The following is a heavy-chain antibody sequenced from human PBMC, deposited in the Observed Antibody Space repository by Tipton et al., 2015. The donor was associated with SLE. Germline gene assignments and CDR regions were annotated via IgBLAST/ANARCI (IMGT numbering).Heavy chain of an antibody. D-gene: IGHD1-26*01. CDR3: ARDLPIVYSGDSWTGPFDR. V-gene: IGHV4-34*01. J-gene: IGHJ3*01. CDR1: GESFSVHS. Sequence: TLSLTCIVHGESFSVHSWAWLRQHPGKGLEWIGDVNHGGSTNYTPSLKTRVSISVDTSKIQFSLRLTSVTAADTAVYYCARDLPIVYSGDSWTGPFDRWGQGTMVTVSS. CDR2: VNHGGST.